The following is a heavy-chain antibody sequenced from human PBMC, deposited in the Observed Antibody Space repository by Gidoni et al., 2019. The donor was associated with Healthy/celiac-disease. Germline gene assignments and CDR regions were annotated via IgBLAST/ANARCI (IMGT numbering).Heavy chain of an antibody. V-gene: IGHV4-34*01. J-gene: IGHJ6*02. CDR2: INHSGST. CDR1: GGSLSGYY. CDR3: ARVLGYCSGGSCYGGYYGMDV. D-gene: IGHD2-15*01. Sequence: QVQLQQWGAGLLKPSETLSLTCAVYGGSLSGYYWSWIRQPPGKGLEWIGEINHSGSTNYNPSLKSRVTISVDTSKNQFSLKLSSVTAADTAVYYCARVLGYCSGGSCYGGYYGMDVWGQGTTVTVSS.